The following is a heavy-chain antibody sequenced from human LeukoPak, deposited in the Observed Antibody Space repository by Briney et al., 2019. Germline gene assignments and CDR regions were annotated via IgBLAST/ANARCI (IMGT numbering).Heavy chain of an antibody. J-gene: IGHJ4*02. V-gene: IGHV3-23*01. CDR2: ISGSGGST. D-gene: IGHD3-10*01. CDR3: ASPGHYGSGSYPFDY. CDR1: GFTFSSYA. Sequence: GGSLRLSCAASGFTFSSYAMSWVRQAPGKGLERVSAISGSGGSTYYADSVKGRFTISRDNSKNTLYLQMNSLRAEDTAVYYCASPGHYGSGSYPFDYWGQGTLVTVSS.